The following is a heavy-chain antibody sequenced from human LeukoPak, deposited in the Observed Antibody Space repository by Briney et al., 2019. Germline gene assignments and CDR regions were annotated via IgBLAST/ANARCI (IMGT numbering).Heavy chain of an antibody. CDR3: AKAPRVVVTTNWFNP. CDR2: ISGSGGST. D-gene: IGHD2-21*02. V-gene: IGHV3-23*01. CDR1: GFTFSSYA. Sequence: GGSLRLSCAASGFTFSSYAMSWVRQAPGKGLEWVSAISGSGGSTYYADSVKGRFTISRDNSKNTLYLQMNSLRAEDTAVYYCAKAPRVVVTTNWFNPWGQGTLVTVSS. J-gene: IGHJ5*02.